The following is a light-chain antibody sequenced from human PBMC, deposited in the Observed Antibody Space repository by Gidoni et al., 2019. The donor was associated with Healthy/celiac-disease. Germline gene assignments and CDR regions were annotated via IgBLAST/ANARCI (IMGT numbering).Light chain of an antibody. CDR3: GTWDSSLSAGLWL. V-gene: IGLV1-51*01. J-gene: IGLJ3*02. CDR2: DNN. Sequence: QSVLTQPPSVSAAPGQKVTISCSGSSSNIGNNYVSWYQQLPGTAPKLLIYDNNKRPSGIPDRFSGSKSGTSATLGITGLQTGYEADYYCGTWDSSLSAGLWLFGGGTKLTVL. CDR1: SSNIGNNY.